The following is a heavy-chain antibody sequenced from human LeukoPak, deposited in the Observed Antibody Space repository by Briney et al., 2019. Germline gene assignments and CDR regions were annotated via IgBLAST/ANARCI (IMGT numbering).Heavy chain of an antibody. D-gene: IGHD6-13*01. V-gene: IGHV1-69*13. Sequence: SVKVSCKASGGTFSSYAISWVRQAPGQGLEWMGGIIPIFGTANYAQKLQGRVTITADESTSTAYMELSSLRSEDTAVYYCVLVTGTAAAGPDYWGQGPLVTVSS. CDR3: VLVTGTAAAGPDY. CDR1: GGTFSSYA. J-gene: IGHJ4*02. CDR2: IIPIFGTA.